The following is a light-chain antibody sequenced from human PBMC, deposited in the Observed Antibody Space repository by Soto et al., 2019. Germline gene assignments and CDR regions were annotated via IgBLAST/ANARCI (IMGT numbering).Light chain of an antibody. V-gene: IGKV1-9*01. CDR3: QQYYSYPYT. CDR1: HVVSSY. Sequence: DIQLTKSPSFLSASVGDRVTITCRASHVVSSYLAWYQQKPGKAPKLLIYAASTLQSGVPSRFSGSGSGTDFTLTISCLQSEDFATYYCQQYYSYPYTFGQGTKVDI. CDR2: AAS. J-gene: IGKJ2*01.